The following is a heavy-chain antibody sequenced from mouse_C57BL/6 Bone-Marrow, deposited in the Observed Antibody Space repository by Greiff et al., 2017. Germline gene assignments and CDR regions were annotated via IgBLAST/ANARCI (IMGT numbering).Heavy chain of an antibody. V-gene: IGHV5-9-1*02. Sequence: EVMLVESGEGLVKPGGSLKLSCAASGFTFSSYAMSWVRQTPEKRLEWVAYISSGGDYIYYADTVKGRFTISRDNARNTLYLQMSSLKSVDTAMYYCTRDLGYGWFAYWGQGTLVTVSA. CDR2: ISSGGDYI. J-gene: IGHJ3*01. CDR1: GFTFSSYA. CDR3: TRDLGYGWFAY. D-gene: IGHD2-2*01.